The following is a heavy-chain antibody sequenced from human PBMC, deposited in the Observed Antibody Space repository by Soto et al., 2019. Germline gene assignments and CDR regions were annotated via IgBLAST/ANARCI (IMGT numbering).Heavy chain of an antibody. CDR3: ARDTIAARPDYYGMDV. J-gene: IGHJ6*02. CDR1: GFTFSSYS. CDR2: ISSSSSYI. V-gene: IGHV3-21*01. Sequence: GGSLRLSCAASGFTFSSYSMNWVRQAPGKGLEWVSSISSSSSYIYYADSVKGRFTISRDNAKNSLYLQMNSLRAEDTAGYYCARDTIAARPDYYGMDVWGQGTTVTVSS. D-gene: IGHD6-6*01.